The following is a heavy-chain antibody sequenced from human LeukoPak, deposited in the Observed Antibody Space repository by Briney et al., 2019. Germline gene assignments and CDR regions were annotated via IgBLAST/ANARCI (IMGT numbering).Heavy chain of an antibody. CDR1: EFSFSDFW. V-gene: IGHV3-7*01. CDR3: TKGRSNHY. J-gene: IGHJ4*02. CDR2: INQGGSET. Sequence: GGSLRLSCAASEFSFSDFWMGWVRQAPGKGLEWVANINQGGSETYYVDSVKGRFTISRDNAKKSLFLQMNSVRAEDTAVYYCTKGRSNHYWGQGTLVTVST. D-gene: IGHD4-11*01.